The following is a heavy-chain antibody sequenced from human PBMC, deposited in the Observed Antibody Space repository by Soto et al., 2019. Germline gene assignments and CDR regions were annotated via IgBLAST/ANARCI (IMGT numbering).Heavy chain of an antibody. V-gene: IGHV3-74*01. D-gene: IGHD2-8*02. Sequence: VQLVESGGDLVQLGGSLRLSCAASGFPFSRYWMHWVRQDPVKGLVWVSRIKSDGSDIRYADAVKGRFTISRDNGKNTLYLQMNSLRVEDTAVYYCAESSTERGLGYWGQGTLVTVSS. CDR1: GFPFSRYW. J-gene: IGHJ4*02. CDR3: AESSTERGLGY. CDR2: IKSDGSDI.